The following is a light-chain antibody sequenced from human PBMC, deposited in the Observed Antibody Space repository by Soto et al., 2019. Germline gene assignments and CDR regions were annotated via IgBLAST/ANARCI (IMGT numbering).Light chain of an antibody. CDR3: QQLNRYPYT. J-gene: IGKJ2*01. V-gene: IGKV1-9*01. CDR2: VAS. CDR1: QGINNY. Sequence: DIQLTQSPSFLSSSVGDRVTISCRASQGINNYLAWYQQKPGKAPKLLIYVASILRSGVPSRFSGSGSGTQFTLTISSLQPEDFATYYCQQLNRYPYTFGQGTKVEIK.